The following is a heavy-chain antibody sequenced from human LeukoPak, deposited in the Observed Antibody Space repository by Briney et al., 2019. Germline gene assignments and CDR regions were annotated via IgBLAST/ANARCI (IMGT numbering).Heavy chain of an antibody. CDR2: IKPDGSAQ. CDR3: AREEYDDLGY. V-gene: IGHV3-7*01. CDR1: GFTFSNSW. J-gene: IGHJ4*02. Sequence: QPGGSLRLSCAASGFTFSNSWMSWVRQAPGKGLEWVATIKPDGSAQYYVDSVKGRFTISRDNAKNTLYLQMNSLRAEDTAVYYCAREEYDDLGYWGQGTLVTVSS. D-gene: IGHD3-3*01.